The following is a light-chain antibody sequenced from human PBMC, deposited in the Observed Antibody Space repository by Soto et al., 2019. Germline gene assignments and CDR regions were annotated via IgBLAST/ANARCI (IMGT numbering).Light chain of an antibody. J-gene: IGLJ2*01. Sequence: QAVVTQSPSASGTPGQRVTISCSGSSSNIGSHTVNWYQQLPGTAPKLLIYSNNRRPSGVPDRFSGSKSGTSASLAISGLQSEDEADYYCAAWDDSLNVVFGGGTKLTVL. CDR2: SNN. CDR3: AAWDDSLNVV. CDR1: SSNIGSHT. V-gene: IGLV1-44*01.